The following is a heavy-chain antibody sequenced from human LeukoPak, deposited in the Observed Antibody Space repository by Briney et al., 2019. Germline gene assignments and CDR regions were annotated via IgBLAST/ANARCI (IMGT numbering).Heavy chain of an antibody. CDR2: INPNSGGT. CDR3: FAVTTDESYFDY. Sequence: ASVKVSCKASGYTFTGYYMHWVRQAPGQGLEWMGWINPNSGGTNYAQKFQGRVTMTRDTSISTAYMELSRLRSDDTAVYYCFAVTTDESYFDYWGQGTLVTVSS. CDR1: GYTFTGYY. D-gene: IGHD4-17*01. J-gene: IGHJ4*02. V-gene: IGHV1-2*02.